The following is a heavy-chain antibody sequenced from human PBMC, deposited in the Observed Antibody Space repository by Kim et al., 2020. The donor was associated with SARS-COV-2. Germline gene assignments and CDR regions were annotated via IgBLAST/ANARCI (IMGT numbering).Heavy chain of an antibody. D-gene: IGHD3-10*01. Sequence: DAVKGRFTISRDNAKNSLYLQMNSLRDEDTAVYYCSRDLGAITMVVYFDYWGQGTLVTVSS. V-gene: IGHV3-48*02. CDR3: SRDLGAITMVVYFDY. J-gene: IGHJ4*02.